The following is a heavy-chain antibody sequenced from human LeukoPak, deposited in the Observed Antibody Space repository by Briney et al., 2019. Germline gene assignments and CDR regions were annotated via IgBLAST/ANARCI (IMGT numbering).Heavy chain of an antibody. V-gene: IGHV5-51*01. J-gene: IGHJ4*02. CDR2: IYPGDSDT. CDR3: ARYARGYSYGLSFDY. Sequence: PGESLKISCKGSGYSFTSYWIGWVRQVPGKGLEWMGIIYPGDSDTRYSPSFQGQVTISADKSISTAYLQWSSLKASDTAMYYCARYARGYSYGLSFDYWGQGTLVTVSS. D-gene: IGHD5-18*01. CDR1: GYSFTSYW.